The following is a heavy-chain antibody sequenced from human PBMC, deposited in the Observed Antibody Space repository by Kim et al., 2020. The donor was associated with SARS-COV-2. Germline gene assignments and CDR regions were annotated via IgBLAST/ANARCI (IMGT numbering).Heavy chain of an antibody. CDR3: ARHRRGQIPDY. Sequence: GESLKISCKASGYTFSDYWIGWVRQMPGKGLEWMGFVYPSDSHVRHSPSFQGQVSFAVDKSVNTATLQWRTLKASDTAVYYCARHRRGQIPDYWGRGTLVIVS. J-gene: IGHJ4*02. V-gene: IGHV5-51*01. CDR2: VYPSDSHV. CDR1: GYTFSDYW.